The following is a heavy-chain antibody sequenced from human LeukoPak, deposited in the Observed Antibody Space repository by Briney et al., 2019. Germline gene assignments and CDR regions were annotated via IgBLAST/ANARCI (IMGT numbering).Heavy chain of an antibody. V-gene: IGHV3-23*01. Sequence: GGSLRLSCAASGFTFSSYAMSWVRQAPGKGLERVSAISGSGGSTYYADSVKGRFTISRDNSKNTLYLQMNSLRAEDTAVYYCAKVVSSSGWYRSAFDIWGQGTMITVSS. CDR2: ISGSGGST. D-gene: IGHD6-19*01. J-gene: IGHJ3*02. CDR1: GFTFSSYA. CDR3: AKVVSSSGWYRSAFDI.